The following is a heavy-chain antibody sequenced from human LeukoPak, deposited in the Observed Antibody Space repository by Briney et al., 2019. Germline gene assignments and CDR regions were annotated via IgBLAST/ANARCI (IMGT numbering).Heavy chain of an antibody. CDR3: ARGQTVSYYNYMDD. Sequence: PSETLSLTCAVSAGSISSYSWSWIRQPAGKGLEWIGRIYSSGSTNYNPSLKSRVTMSIDTSKNQFSLNLRSVTAADTAVYYCARGQTVSYYNYMDDWGKGDTLSVSS. D-gene: IGHD1-14*01. CDR2: IYSSGST. J-gene: IGHJ6*03. CDR1: AGSISSYS. V-gene: IGHV4-4*07.